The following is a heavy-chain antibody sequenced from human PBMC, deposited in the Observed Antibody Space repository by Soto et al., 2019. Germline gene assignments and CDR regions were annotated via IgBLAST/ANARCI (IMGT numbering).Heavy chain of an antibody. Sequence: SETLSLTCAVYGGSFSVYYWSWIRQPPGKGLEWIGEINHSGSTNYNPSLKSRVTISVDTSKNQFSLKLSSVTAADTAVYYCARAKHYNWFDPWGQGTLVTVSS. V-gene: IGHV4-34*01. J-gene: IGHJ5*02. CDR2: INHSGST. CDR3: ARAKHYNWFDP. CDR1: GGSFSVYY.